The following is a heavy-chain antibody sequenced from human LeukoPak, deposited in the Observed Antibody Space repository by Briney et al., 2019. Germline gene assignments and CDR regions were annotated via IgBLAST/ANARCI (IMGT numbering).Heavy chain of an antibody. D-gene: IGHD3-22*01. J-gene: IGHJ3*02. Sequence: SETLSLTCTVSGGSISSSSYYWGWIRQPPGKGLECIGSIYYSGSTYYNASLKSRVTISVDTSKNQFSLKLSSVTAADTAVYYCARHASDYYDSSGYFVPPAFDIWGQGTMVTVSS. CDR3: ARHASDYYDSSGYFVPPAFDI. CDR2: IYYSGST. CDR1: GGSISSSSYY. V-gene: IGHV4-39*01.